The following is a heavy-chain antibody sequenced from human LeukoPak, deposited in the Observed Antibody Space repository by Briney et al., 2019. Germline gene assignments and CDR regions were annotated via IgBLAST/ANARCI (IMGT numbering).Heavy chain of an antibody. V-gene: IGHV4-38-2*01. CDR2: NYHSGSA. Sequence: SETLSLTCAVSGYSISSGYQWAWSRQSPGKGLEWIGSNYHSGSAHYNPSLKSRVTISVETSKNQFSLKMYSVTAADTAVYYCARAPHWLTPDCTSTSCYENYFDPWGQGTLVTVSS. CDR3: ARAPHWLTPDCTSTSCYENYFDP. J-gene: IGHJ5*02. D-gene: IGHD2-2*01. CDR1: GYSISSGYQ.